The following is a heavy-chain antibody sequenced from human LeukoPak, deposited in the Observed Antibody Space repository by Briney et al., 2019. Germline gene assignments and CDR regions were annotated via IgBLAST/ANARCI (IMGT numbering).Heavy chain of an antibody. J-gene: IGHJ3*02. CDR3: ARDLVTVTKGFDI. CDR1: DDSFSSHY. V-gene: IGHV4-59*11. Sequence: SETLSLTCAVSDDSFSSHYWTWIRQPPGQGLEWIGYISYIGTTNYNPSLKSRVTISIDTSKNQFSLKLSPVTAADTAVYYCARDLVTVTKGFDIWGQGTMVSVSA. CDR2: ISYIGTT. D-gene: IGHD4-17*01.